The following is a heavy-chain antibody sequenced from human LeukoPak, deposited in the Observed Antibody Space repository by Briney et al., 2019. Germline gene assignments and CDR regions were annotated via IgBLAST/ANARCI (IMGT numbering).Heavy chain of an antibody. CDR1: GYTFTNFG. V-gene: IGHV1-18*01. Sequence: ASVKVSCKASGYTFTNFGITWVRQAPGQGLEWMGWISRHNGNTGYAQRFRDRVTLTIDTSTATADMELRDLIPGDTAIYYCARHYLGSGSEDYWGQGTLVSVSS. CDR2: ISRHNGNT. J-gene: IGHJ4*02. CDR3: ARHYLGSGSEDY. D-gene: IGHD3-10*01.